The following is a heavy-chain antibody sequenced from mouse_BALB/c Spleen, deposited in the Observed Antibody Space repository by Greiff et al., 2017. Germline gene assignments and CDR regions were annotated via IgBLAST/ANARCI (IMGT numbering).Heavy chain of an antibody. J-gene: IGHJ4*01. CDR1: GYTFTDYA. V-gene: IGHV1S137*01. CDR3: ARGGNYGGYAMDY. D-gene: IGHD2-1*01. CDR2: ISTYYGDA. Sequence: VQLQQSGAELVRPGVSVKISCKGSGYTFTDYAMHWVKQSHAKSLEWIGVISTYYGDASYNQKFKGKATMTVDKSSSTAYMELARLTSEDSAIYYCARGGNYGGYAMDYWGQGTSVTVSS.